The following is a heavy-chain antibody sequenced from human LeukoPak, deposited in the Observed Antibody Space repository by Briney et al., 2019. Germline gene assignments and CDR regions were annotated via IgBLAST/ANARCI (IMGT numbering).Heavy chain of an antibody. Sequence: ETLSLTCTVSGGSITSYYWSWIRQPPGKGLEWVANIKQDGSEKHYVDSVKGRFSISRDNAKNSLYLQMNSLRAEDTAVYYCARGRALTEEDIVVVVAATSGLYYFDYWGQGTLVTVSS. CDR3: ARGRALTEEDIVVVVAATSGLYYFDY. D-gene: IGHD2-15*01. CDR1: GGSITSYY. CDR2: IKQDGSEK. J-gene: IGHJ4*02. V-gene: IGHV3-7*01.